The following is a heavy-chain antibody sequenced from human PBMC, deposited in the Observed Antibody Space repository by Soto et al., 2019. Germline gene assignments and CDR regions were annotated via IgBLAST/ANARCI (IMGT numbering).Heavy chain of an antibody. V-gene: IGHV3-23*01. J-gene: IGHJ5*02. D-gene: IGHD2-21*01. Sequence: EVQLLESGGGLVQPGGSLRLSCAASGFTFNSYAMRWVRQAPGKGLEWVSSISGNGGDTYYADSVKGRFTVSRDNSKNTLYLQMNSVRAEDTAIYYCAKGLNIPFDPWGQGTLVTVSS. CDR3: AKGLNIPFDP. CDR1: GFTFNSYA. CDR2: ISGNGGDT.